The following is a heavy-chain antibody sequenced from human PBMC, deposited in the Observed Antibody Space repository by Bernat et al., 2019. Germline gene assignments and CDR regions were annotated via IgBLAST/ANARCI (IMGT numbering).Heavy chain of an antibody. CDR1: GFTFSSYA. J-gene: IGHJ4*02. CDR2: ISYDGSNK. Sequence: QVQLVESGGGVVQPGRSLRLSCAASGFTFSSYAMHWVRQAPGKGLEWVAVISYDGSNKYYADSVKGRFTISRDNSKNTLYVQMNSLRVEDTAVYYCARDQGAYSSGWYYFDYWGQGTLVTVSS. D-gene: IGHD6-19*01. CDR3: ARDQGAYSSGWYYFDY. V-gene: IGHV3-30-3*01.